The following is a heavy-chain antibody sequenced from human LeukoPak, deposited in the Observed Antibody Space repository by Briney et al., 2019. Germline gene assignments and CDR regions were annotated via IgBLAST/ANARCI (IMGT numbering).Heavy chain of an antibody. CDR1: GGTFSSYA. Sequence: SVKVSCKASGGTFSSYAISWVRQAPGQGLEWMGGIIPIFGTANYAQKLQGRVTMTTDTSTSTAYMELRSLRSDDTAVYYCARFSGSYYYYFDYWGQGTLVTVSS. J-gene: IGHJ4*02. D-gene: IGHD1-26*01. V-gene: IGHV1-69*05. CDR3: ARFSGSYYYYFDY. CDR2: IIPIFGTA.